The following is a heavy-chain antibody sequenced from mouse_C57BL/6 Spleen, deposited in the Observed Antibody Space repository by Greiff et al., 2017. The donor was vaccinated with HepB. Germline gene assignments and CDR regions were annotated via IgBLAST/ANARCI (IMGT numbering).Heavy chain of an antibody. Sequence: QVQLKESGAELVRPGTSVKVSCKASGYAFTNYLIEWVKQRPGQGLEWIGVINPGSGGTNYNEKFKGKATLTADKSSSTAFMQLSSLTSEDSAVYFCARGDSYYGRSYWDLWGQGTTLTVSS. D-gene: IGHD1-1*01. J-gene: IGHJ2*01. CDR1: GYAFTNYL. CDR3: ARGDSYYGRSYWDL. CDR2: INPGSGGT. V-gene: IGHV1-54*01.